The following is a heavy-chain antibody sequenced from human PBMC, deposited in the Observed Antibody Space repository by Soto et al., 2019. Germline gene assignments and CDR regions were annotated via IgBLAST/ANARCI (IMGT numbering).Heavy chain of an antibody. D-gene: IGHD4-17*01. CDR3: AKGDPTVVMPRYFDY. CDR2: ISGSGGST. J-gene: IGHJ4*02. Sequence: GGSLRLSCAASGFTFRSYAMRWVRQATGKGLEWVSAISGSGGSTYYADSVKGRFTISRDNSKNTLYLQMNSLRAEDTAVYYCAKGDPTVVMPRYFDYWGQGTLVTVSS. V-gene: IGHV3-23*01. CDR1: GFTFRSYA.